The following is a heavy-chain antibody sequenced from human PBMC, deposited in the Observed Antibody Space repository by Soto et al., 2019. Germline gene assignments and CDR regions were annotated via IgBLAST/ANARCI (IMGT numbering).Heavy chain of an antibody. CDR1: GFTFSSHS. V-gene: IGHV3-21*01. CDR2: ITTSSESK. Sequence: GGSLRLSCAVSGFTFSSHSMNWVRQAPGKGLEWVSSITTSSESKYYTDSVKGRFTLSRDNAKNSLYLQMNSLRAEDTAVYYCARSPRGFRYGKIDYWGRGTLVTVYS. J-gene: IGHJ4*02. CDR3: ARSPRGFRYGKIDY. D-gene: IGHD5-18*01.